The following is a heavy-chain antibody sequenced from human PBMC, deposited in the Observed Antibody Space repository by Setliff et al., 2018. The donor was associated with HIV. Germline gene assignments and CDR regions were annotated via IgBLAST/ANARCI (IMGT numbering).Heavy chain of an antibody. CDR2: INSNGGST. CDR1: GFTFSSYA. Sequence: QPGGSLRLSCATYGFTFSSYAMYWVRQAPGKGLEYVSAINSNGGSTYYADSVKGRFTISRDNSKDTLYLQMSGLTAEDTAIYYCAKTLVVVASPLDFWGQGTLVTVSS. D-gene: IGHD2-15*01. V-gene: IGHV3-64*02. CDR3: AKTLVVVASPLDF. J-gene: IGHJ4*02.